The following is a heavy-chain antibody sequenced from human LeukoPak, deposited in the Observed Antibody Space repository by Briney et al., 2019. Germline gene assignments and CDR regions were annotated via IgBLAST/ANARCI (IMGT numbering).Heavy chain of an antibody. J-gene: IGHJ3*02. Sequence: SETLSLTCTVSGGSISSYYWSWIRQPPGKGLEWIGYIYYSGSTNYNPSLKSRVTISVDTSKNQFSLKLSSVTAADTAVYYCARGPYYYDSSGRYDAFDIWGQGTMVTVSS. D-gene: IGHD3-22*01. CDR1: GGSISSYY. CDR3: ARGPYYYDSSGRYDAFDI. V-gene: IGHV4-59*01. CDR2: IYYSGST.